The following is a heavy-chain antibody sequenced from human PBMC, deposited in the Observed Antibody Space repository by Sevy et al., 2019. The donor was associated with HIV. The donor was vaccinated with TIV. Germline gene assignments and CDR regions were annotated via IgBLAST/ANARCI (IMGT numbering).Heavy chain of an antibody. Sequence: GSLRLSCAASGFTFSDYYMSWIRQAPGKGLEWVSYISGSGSTRYYADSVKGRFTISRDNAENSLYLQMNSLRAEDTAVYYCAGDGEYSSSSDYYYYGMDVWGQGTTVTVSS. CDR3: AGDGEYSSSSDYYYYGMDV. J-gene: IGHJ6*02. CDR2: ISGSGSTR. CDR1: GFTFSDYY. D-gene: IGHD6-6*01. V-gene: IGHV3-11*01.